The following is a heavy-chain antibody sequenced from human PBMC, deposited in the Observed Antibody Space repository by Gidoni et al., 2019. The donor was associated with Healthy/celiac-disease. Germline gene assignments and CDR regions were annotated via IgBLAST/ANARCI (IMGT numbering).Heavy chain of an antibody. CDR2: ISSSSSTI. V-gene: IGHV3-48*04. J-gene: IGHJ4*02. CDR1: GFTFSSYS. CDR3: ARDLTLDY. Sequence: VQLVESGGGLVQPGGSLRLSCAASGFTFSSYSMNWVRQAPGKGLEWVSYISSSSSTIYYADSVKGRFTISRDNAKNSLYLQMNSLRAEDTAVYYCARDLTLDYWGQGTLVTVSS.